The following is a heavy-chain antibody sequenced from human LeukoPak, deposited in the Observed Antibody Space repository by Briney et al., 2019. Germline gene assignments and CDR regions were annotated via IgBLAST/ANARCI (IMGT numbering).Heavy chain of an antibody. D-gene: IGHD4-23*01. CDR3: ARDPPTTVVTYFDY. Sequence: PGGSLRLSCAASGFTFSSYSMNWVRQAPGKGLEWVSSISSSSSYIYYADSVKGRFTISRDNAKNSLYLQMNSLRAEDTAVYYCARDPPTTVVTYFDYWGQGTLVTVSS. J-gene: IGHJ4*02. V-gene: IGHV3-21*01. CDR2: ISSSSSYI. CDR1: GFTFSSYS.